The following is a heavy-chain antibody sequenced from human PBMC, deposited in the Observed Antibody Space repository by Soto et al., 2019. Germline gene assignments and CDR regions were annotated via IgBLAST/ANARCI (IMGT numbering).Heavy chain of an antibody. CDR2: IYYSGST. CDR1: GGSIISYY. J-gene: IGHJ6*02. CDR3: ARDIGAGYYYYGMDV. V-gene: IGHV4-59*01. D-gene: IGHD3-10*01. Sequence: SEPLSLTCTVSGGSIISYYWSWIRQPPGKGLEWIGYIYYSGSTNYNPSLKSRVTISVDTSKNQFSLKLSSVTAADTAVYYCARDIGAGYYYYGMDVWGQGTTVTVSS.